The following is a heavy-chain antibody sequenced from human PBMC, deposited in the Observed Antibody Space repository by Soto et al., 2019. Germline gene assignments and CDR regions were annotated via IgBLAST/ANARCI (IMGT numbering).Heavy chain of an antibody. D-gene: IGHD3-9*01. CDR3: ARDRRDGYKRYFEV. CDR2: ISLSGAT. V-gene: IGHV4-59*01. Sequence: SETLSLTCTFSGVSITSYFWCWIRQPPGKVLGWIWSISLSGATYSNPSLQGRAALSVDTSDNHLSLTLNSVTSADTAVYFCARDRRDGYKRYFEVWGQGNQVTVSS. CDR1: GVSITSYF. J-gene: IGHJ4*02.